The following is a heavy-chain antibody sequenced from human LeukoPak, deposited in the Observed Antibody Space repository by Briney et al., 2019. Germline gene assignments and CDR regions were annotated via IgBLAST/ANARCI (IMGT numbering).Heavy chain of an antibody. CDR1: GFTFSSYE. D-gene: IGHD3-10*01. V-gene: IGHV3-48*03. Sequence: GGSLRLSCAASGFTFSSYEMNWVRQAPGKGLEWVSYISSSGSTIYYADSVKGRFTISRDNAKNTLYLQMNSLRAEDTAVYYCARGWFGGQRFDPWGQGTLVTVSS. J-gene: IGHJ5*02. CDR2: ISSSGSTI. CDR3: ARGWFGGQRFDP.